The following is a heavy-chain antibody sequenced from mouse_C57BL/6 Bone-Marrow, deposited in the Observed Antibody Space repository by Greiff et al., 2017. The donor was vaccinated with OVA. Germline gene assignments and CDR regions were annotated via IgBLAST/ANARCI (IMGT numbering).Heavy chain of an antibody. Sequence: VQLVESGAELVKPGASVKMSCKASGYTFTSYWITWVKQRPGQGLEWIGDIYPGSGSTNYNEKFKSKATLTVDTSSSTAYMQLSSLTSEDSAVYDCARGGIPYYFDYWGQGTTLTVSS. V-gene: IGHV1-55*01. J-gene: IGHJ2*01. CDR3: ARGGIPYYFDY. CDR2: IYPGSGST. CDR1: GYTFTSYW.